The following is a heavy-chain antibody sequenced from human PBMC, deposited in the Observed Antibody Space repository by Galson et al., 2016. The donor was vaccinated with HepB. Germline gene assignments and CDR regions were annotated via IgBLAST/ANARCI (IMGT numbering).Heavy chain of an antibody. D-gene: IGHD2-2*01. J-gene: IGHJ6*02. CDR1: GGSISSSNYF. Sequence: SETLSLTCTVSGGSISSSNYFWGWIRQPPGKGLEWIGNFYNSGSTSYNPSLQSRVTISVDPSKNRISQKLSSVTAADTAVYHCARLYYSSTSCCGYCGMDVWGQGTTVTVSS. V-gene: IGHV4-39*01. CDR3: ARLYYSSTSCCGYCGMDV. CDR2: FYNSGST.